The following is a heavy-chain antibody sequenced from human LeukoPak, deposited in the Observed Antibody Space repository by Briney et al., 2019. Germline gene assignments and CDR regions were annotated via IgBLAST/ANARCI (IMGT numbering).Heavy chain of an antibody. D-gene: IGHD2-15*01. CDR3: ASSLCSGGSCYYSLDY. CDR2: IWYDGSNK. V-gene: IGHV3-33*01. J-gene: IGHJ4*02. CDR1: GFTFSSYG. Sequence: GALRLSCAASGFTFSSYGMHWVRQAPGKGLDWVAVIWYDGSNKYYADSVKGRFTISRDNSKNTLYLQMNSLRAEDTAVYYCASSLCSGGSCYYSLDYWGQGTLVTVSS.